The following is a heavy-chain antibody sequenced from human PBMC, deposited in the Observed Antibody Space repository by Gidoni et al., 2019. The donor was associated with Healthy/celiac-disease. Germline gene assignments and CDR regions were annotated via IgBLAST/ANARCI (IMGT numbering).Heavy chain of an antibody. CDR2: ISSSSSTI. D-gene: IGHD3-22*01. CDR1: GFTFSSYS. V-gene: IGHV3-48*01. Sequence: SGFTFSSYSMNWVRQAPGKGLEWVSYISSSSSTIYYADSVKGRFTISRDNAKNSLYLQMNSLRAEDTAVYYCARDAAKYYYDSSGYYNIHWFDPWGQGTLVTVSS. CDR3: ARDAAKYYYDSSGYYNIHWFDP. J-gene: IGHJ5*02.